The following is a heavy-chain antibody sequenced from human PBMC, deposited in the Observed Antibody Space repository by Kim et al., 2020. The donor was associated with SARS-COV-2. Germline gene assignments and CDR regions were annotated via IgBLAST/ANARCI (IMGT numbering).Heavy chain of an antibody. D-gene: IGHD1-7*01. J-gene: IGHJ6*03. V-gene: IGHV2-70*11. CDR2: IDWDDDK. CDR1: GFSPFTRGMC. CDR3: ARIRGTGTTGSQSYHYYMDV. Sequence: SGPTLVNPTQTLTLTCTFSGFSPFTRGMCVSWIRQPPGKALEWLARIDWDDDKYYNTSLKTRLPISKDTSKNQVVLTMTNMDPVDTATYYCARIRGTGTTGSQSYHYYMDVWGKGTTVTVSS.